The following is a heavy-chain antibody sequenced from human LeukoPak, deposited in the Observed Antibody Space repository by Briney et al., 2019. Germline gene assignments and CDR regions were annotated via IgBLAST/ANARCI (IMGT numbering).Heavy chain of an antibody. CDR2: INAGNGNT. V-gene: IGHV1-3*01. CDR3: AREGREEMATIHWFDP. CDR1: GYTFTSYA. Sequence: ASVKVSCKASGYTFTSYAMHWVRQAPGQRLEWMGWINAGNGNTKYLQKFQGRVTITRDTSASTAYMELSSLRSEDTAVYYCAREGREEMATIHWFDPWGQGTLVTVSS. D-gene: IGHD5-24*01. J-gene: IGHJ5*02.